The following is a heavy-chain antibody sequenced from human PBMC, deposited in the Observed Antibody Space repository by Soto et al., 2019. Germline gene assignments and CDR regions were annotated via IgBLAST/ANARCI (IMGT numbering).Heavy chain of an antibody. J-gene: IGHJ4*02. V-gene: IGHV4-59*01. Sequence: PSETLSLTCAVSGRSISSYYWSWIRQPPGKGLEWIGYIYFRGTTNYNPSLKSRVTMSTDTSKNQFSLKLTSVTAADTAVYYCARDRGYYDDTGPTYDYWGQGTQVTVSS. CDR1: GRSISSYY. CDR3: ARDRGYYDDTGPTYDY. D-gene: IGHD3-16*01. CDR2: IYFRGTT.